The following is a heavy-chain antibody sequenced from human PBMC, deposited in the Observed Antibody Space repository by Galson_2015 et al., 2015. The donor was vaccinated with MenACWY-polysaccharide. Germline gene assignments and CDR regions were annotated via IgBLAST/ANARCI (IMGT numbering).Heavy chain of an antibody. J-gene: IGHJ4*02. Sequence: SLRLSCAASGFTFNRFCMSWVRQAPVKGLEWVSGIGATGGDTHYADPVKGRFSISRDNSKNTLFLQMNSLRAEDTAIYYCARDRSTGDSRCEFDSWGQGTLVTVSA. CDR1: GFTFNRFC. V-gene: IGHV3-23*01. CDR3: ARDRSTGDSRCEFDS. D-gene: IGHD2-8*02. CDR2: IGATGGDT.